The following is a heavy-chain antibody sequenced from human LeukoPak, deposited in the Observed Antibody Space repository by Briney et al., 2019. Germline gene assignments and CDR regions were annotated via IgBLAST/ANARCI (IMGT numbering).Heavy chain of an antibody. J-gene: IGHJ3*02. CDR1: GFSLSTSGVG. V-gene: IGHV2-5*02. CDR3: AHRRAVSGFLEWLFDAFDI. Sequence: ESGPTLVKPTQTLTLTCTFSGFSLSTSGVGVGWIRQPPGKALEWLSLIYWDDDKRYSPSLKSRLTITKHTSKNQVVLTMTNMDPVDTATYYCAHRRAVSGFLEWLFDAFDIWGQGTMVTVSS. CDR2: IYWDDDK. D-gene: IGHD3-3*01.